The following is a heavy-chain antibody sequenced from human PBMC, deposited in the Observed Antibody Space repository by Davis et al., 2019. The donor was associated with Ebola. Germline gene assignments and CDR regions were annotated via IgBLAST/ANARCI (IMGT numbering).Heavy chain of an antibody. V-gene: IGHV4-39*01. CDR1: GGSFTSTSDY. D-gene: IGHD2-21*01. Sequence: GSLRLSCTVSGGSFTSTSDYWGWIRQPPGKGLEWIGSFYFSGTTYYNPSLESRVSISVDTSKSQFSLNLKSVTAADTAVYYCAGDPDYWGRGTLVTVSS. CDR3: AGDPDY. J-gene: IGHJ4*02. CDR2: FYFSGTT.